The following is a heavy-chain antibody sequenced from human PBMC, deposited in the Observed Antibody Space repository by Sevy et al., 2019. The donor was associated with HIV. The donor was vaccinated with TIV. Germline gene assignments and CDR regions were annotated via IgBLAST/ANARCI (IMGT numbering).Heavy chain of an antibody. Sequence: SETLSLTCTVSGGSISGLYWGWIRQSPGKGLEWIAYMYDSGSSNYNTSLRSRVTISVDTSKNQISLRLSSATAADTAVYYCARGGARTYYDTSGFEYDFDPWGPGNLVTVSS. CDR1: GGSISGLY. J-gene: IGHJ4*01. CDR2: MYDSGSS. V-gene: IGHV4-59*11. CDR3: ARGGARTYYDTSGFEYDFDP. D-gene: IGHD3-22*01.